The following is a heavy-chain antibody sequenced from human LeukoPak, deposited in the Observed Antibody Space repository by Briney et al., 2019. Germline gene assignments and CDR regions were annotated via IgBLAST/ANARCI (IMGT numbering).Heavy chain of an antibody. J-gene: IGHJ5*02. Sequence: ASVKVSCKASGYTFTDYYIHWVRQAPGQGLEWMGWINPNSGGTNSAQMFQGRVTMTRDTSISTAYMDLSRLRSDDTAVYYCAREAPYSTSSDWFDPWGQGTLVTVSS. CDR2: INPNSGGT. D-gene: IGHD6-6*01. CDR1: GYTFTDYY. V-gene: IGHV1-2*02. CDR3: AREAPYSTSSDWFDP.